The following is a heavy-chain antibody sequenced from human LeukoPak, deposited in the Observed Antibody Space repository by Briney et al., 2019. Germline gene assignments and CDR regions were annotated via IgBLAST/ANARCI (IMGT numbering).Heavy chain of an antibody. CDR3: AKGDTPPARGRYDFWSGYQKTEYYFDY. Sequence: GGSLRPSCAASGFTFDDYAMHWVRQAPGKGLEWVSGISWNSGSIGYADSVKGRFTISRDNAKNSLYLQMNSLRAEDTALYYCAKGDTPPARGRYDFWSGYQKTEYYFDYWGQGTLVTVSS. J-gene: IGHJ4*02. D-gene: IGHD3-3*01. CDR1: GFTFDDYA. CDR2: ISWNSGSI. V-gene: IGHV3-9*01.